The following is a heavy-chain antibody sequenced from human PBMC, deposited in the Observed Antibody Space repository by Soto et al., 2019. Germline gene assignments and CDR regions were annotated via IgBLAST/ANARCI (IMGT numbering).Heavy chain of an antibody. J-gene: IGHJ6*02. V-gene: IGHV3-53*04. CDR1: GFNVSNYY. CDR3: ARGGRSLGVDYKYGLDV. CDR2: LYSGGTI. D-gene: IGHD2-8*01. Sequence: EVQLVESGGGLVQPGGSLRLSCEASGFNVSNYYMTWVRQAPGKGLEWVSVLYSGGTIYYADSVKGRFTISRHDSKNTLYLRMNSLRAEDTAVYYCARGGRSLGVDYKYGLDVWGQGTTVTVSS.